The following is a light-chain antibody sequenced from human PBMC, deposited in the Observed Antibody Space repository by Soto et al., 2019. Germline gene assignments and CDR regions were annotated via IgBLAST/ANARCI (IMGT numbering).Light chain of an antibody. CDR1: QSVSSY. CDR3: QQRSNWPIT. CDR2: DAS. V-gene: IGKV3-11*01. J-gene: IGKJ5*01. Sequence: EIVLTQSPATRSLSPGERATLSCRSSQSVSSYLAWYQQKPGQAPRLLIYDASNRATGIPARFSGSGSGTDFTLTISSLGPEDFAVYYCQQRSNWPITFGQGTLLEVK.